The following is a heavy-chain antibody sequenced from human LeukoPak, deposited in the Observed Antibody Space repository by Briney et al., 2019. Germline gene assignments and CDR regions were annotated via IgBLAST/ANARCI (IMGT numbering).Heavy chain of an antibody. CDR3: ARDIPGVPTPVNWFDP. V-gene: IGHV1-2*06. D-gene: IGHD2-2*02. Sequence: ASVKVSXKASGYTFTGYYMHWVRQAPGQGLEWMGRINPNSGGTNYAQKFQGRVTMTRDTSISTAYMELSRLRSDDTAVYYCARDIPGVPTPVNWFDPWGQGTLVTVSS. J-gene: IGHJ5*02. CDR2: INPNSGGT. CDR1: GYTFTGYY.